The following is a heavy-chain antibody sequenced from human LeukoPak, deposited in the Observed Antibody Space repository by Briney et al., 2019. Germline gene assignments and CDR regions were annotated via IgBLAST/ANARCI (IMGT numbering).Heavy chain of an antibody. CDR3: AKAAYGDYVNWFDP. D-gene: IGHD4-17*01. CDR1: GFTFSSYA. CDR2: ISGSAGTT. Sequence: GGSLRLSCAASGFTFSSYAMNWVRQAPGKGLEWVSAISGSAGTTYYADSVKGRFTISRDNSKNTLYLQMNSLRAKDTAVYYCAKAAYGDYVNWFDPWGQGTLVTVSS. J-gene: IGHJ5*02. V-gene: IGHV3-23*01.